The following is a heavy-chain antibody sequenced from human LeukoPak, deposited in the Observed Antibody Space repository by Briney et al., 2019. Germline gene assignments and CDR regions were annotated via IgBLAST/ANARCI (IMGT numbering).Heavy chain of an antibody. Sequence: QPGRSLRLSCAASGFTFSSYAMHWVRQAPGKGLEWVAVISYEGNNIYYVDSVKGRFTISRDNSKNTLFLQMNSLRAEDTAVYYCAKVLSEGYLPGYYNPFDSWGRGTLVTVSS. J-gene: IGHJ4*02. CDR2: ISYEGNNI. V-gene: IGHV3-30*18. CDR1: GFTFSSYA. CDR3: AKVLSEGYLPGYYNPFDS. D-gene: IGHD3-9*01.